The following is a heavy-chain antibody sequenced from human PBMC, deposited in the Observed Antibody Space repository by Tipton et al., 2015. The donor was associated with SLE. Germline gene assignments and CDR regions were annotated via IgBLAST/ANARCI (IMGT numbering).Heavy chain of an antibody. CDR2: IYTSGST. V-gene: IGHV4-4*07. D-gene: IGHD6-19*01. CDR3: ARDHPVAGPFDH. CDR1: GGSISNYY. J-gene: IGHJ4*02. Sequence: TLSLTCTVSGGSISNYYWSWIRQPAGKGLEWIGRIYTSGSTNYNPSLKSRVTMSVDTSKNQFSLKLSSVTAADTAVYYCARDHPVAGPFDHWGQGTLVTVSS.